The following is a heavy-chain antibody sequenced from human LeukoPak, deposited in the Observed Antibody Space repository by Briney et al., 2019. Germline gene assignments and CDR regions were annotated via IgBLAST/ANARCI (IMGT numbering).Heavy chain of an antibody. CDR1: GGSINSYY. D-gene: IGHD6-6*01. CDR3: ARDPSDPDAFDI. CDR2: IYYSGST. J-gene: IGHJ3*02. Sequence: PSETLSLTCTVSGGSINSYYWSWIRQPPGKGLEWIGYIYYSGSTNYNPSLKSRVTISVDTSKNQFSLKLSSVTAADTAVYYCARDPSDPDAFDIWGQGTMVTVSS. V-gene: IGHV4-59*01.